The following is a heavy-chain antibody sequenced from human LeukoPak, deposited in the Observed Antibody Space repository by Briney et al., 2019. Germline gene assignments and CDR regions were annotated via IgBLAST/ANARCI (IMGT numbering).Heavy chain of an antibody. CDR3: ARVQRWLQSDLFDY. J-gene: IGHJ4*02. CDR2: IYSGGSS. CDR1: GFTVSSNY. Sequence: GGSLRLSCAASGFTVSSNYMSWVRQAPGKGLEWVSVIYSGGSSYYADSVKGRFTISRDNSKNTVYLQTNSLRAEDTAVYYCARVQRWLQSDLFDYWGQGTLVTVSS. D-gene: IGHD5-24*01. V-gene: IGHV3-53*01.